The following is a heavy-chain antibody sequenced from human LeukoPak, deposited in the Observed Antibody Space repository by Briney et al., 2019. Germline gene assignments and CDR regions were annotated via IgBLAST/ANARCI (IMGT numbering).Heavy chain of an antibody. V-gene: IGHV3-30*02. Sequence: GGSLRLSCAASGFTFGSYGMHWVRQAPGKGLEWVAFIRYDGSNKYYADSVKGRFTISRDISKNTFYLQMSSLTADDAALYYCAKDQQGGAGSGRFGYWGQGTLVTVSS. CDR1: GFTFGSYG. D-gene: IGHD3-10*01. CDR3: AKDQQGGAGSGRFGY. J-gene: IGHJ4*02. CDR2: IRYDGSNK.